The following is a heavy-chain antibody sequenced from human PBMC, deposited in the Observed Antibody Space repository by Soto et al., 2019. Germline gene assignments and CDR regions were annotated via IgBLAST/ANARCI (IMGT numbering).Heavy chain of an antibody. V-gene: IGHV1-18*04. CDR3: SRAISSTWAKSWLDP. CDR2: ISGDSGET. J-gene: IGHJ5*02. D-gene: IGHD1-26*01. Sequence: GLLLQSGGEVKKPGASVTVSCKASGYTFRSYGVSWVRQVPGQGLEWMGWISGDSGETTYAPSFRDRLTLAADASTTTGYMELRNLRSEDKAVYSCSRAISSTWAKSWLDPWGQGTLITVAS. CDR1: GYTFRSYG.